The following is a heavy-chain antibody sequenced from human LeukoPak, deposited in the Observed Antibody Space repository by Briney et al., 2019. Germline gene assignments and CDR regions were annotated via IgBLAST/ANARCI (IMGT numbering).Heavy chain of an antibody. Sequence: GASVKVSCKASGYTFSSFGFMWVRQAPGQGLDWMGWISVYNGDTRYAQKFQGRVTMTTDTSTSTAYMELRSLTSDDTAVYYCARDRMGVTTGWFDPWGQGTLVTVSS. CDR2: ISVYNGDT. CDR3: ARDRMGVTTGWFDP. V-gene: IGHV1-18*01. D-gene: IGHD4-11*01. CDR1: GYTFSSFG. J-gene: IGHJ5*02.